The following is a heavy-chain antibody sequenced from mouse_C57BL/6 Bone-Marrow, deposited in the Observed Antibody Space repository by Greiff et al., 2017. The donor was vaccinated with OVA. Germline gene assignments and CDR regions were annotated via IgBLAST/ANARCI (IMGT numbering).Heavy chain of an antibody. Sequence: VQLQQPGAELVKPGASVKMSCKASGYTFTSYWITGVKQRPGQGLEWIGDIYPGSGSTNYNEKFKSKATLTVDTSSSTAYMQLSSLTSEDSAVYYCAREDSNYVDWYFDVWGTGTTVTVSS. CDR2: IYPGSGST. J-gene: IGHJ1*03. V-gene: IGHV1-55*01. CDR3: AREDSNYVDWYFDV. D-gene: IGHD2-5*01. CDR1: GYTFTSYW.